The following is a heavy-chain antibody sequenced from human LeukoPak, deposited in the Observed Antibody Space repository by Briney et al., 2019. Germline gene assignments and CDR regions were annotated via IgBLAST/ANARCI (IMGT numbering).Heavy chain of an antibody. D-gene: IGHD6-13*01. J-gene: IGHJ4*02. V-gene: IGHV3-23*01. Sequence: GGSLRLSCAASGFTFSSYAMSWVRQAPGKGLEWVSAISGSGDSTYYRDSVKGRFTISRDNSKNTLYLQMNSLRAEDTAVYYCAKTRPLDSSSWSHGDYWGQGTLVTVSS. CDR1: GFTFSSYA. CDR2: ISGSGDST. CDR3: AKTRPLDSSSWSHGDY.